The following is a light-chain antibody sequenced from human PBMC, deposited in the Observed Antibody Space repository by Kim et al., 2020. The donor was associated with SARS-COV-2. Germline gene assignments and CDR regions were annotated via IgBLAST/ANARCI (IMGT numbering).Light chain of an antibody. CDR1: QSVSTN. J-gene: IGKJ2*01. Sequence: EILMTQSPATLSVSPGETATLSCRASQSVSTNLAWYQQKPGQAPRILIYGANTRATGVPARISGGGSGSEFTLTINSLQSDDFAVYYCQQYNNWPSYTFGQGTKLEI. CDR2: GAN. CDR3: QQYNNWPSYT. V-gene: IGKV3-15*01.